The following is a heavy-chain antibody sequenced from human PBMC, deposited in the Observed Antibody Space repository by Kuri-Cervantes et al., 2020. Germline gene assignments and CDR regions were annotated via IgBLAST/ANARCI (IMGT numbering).Heavy chain of an antibody. V-gene: IGHV1-46*01. J-gene: IGHJ3*02. CDR2: INPSGGST. CDR3: ARDPCGGDCYSGDAFDI. CDR1: GYTFTSYY. D-gene: IGHD2-21*02. Sequence: ASVKVSCKASGYTFTSYYMHWVRQAPGQGLEWMGIINPSGGSTSYAQKFQGRVTMTRDTSTSTVYMELSSLRSEDTAVYYCARDPCGGDCYSGDAFDIWGQGTTVTVSS.